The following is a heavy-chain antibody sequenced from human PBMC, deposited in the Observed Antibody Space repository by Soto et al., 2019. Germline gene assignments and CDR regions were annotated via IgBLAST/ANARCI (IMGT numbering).Heavy chain of an antibody. CDR1: GGSFSDYY. CDR3: ARAKGYCSGGSCYPTDY. D-gene: IGHD2-15*01. V-gene: IGHV4-34*01. Sequence: SETLSLTCAVSGGSFSDYYWSWIRQPPGKRLEWIGEINHRGSTNYSPSLKSRLSISVDTSRNQFSLKLSSVTAADTAVYYCARAKGYCSGGSCYPTDYWGQGTLVTVSS. J-gene: IGHJ4*02. CDR2: INHRGST.